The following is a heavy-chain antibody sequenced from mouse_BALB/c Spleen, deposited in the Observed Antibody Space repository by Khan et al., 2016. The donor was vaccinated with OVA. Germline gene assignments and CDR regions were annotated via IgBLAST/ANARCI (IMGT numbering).Heavy chain of an antibody. CDR1: GYSITSGYA. CDR3: ARGSDYGYYINY. V-gene: IGHV3-2*02. Sequence: VQLQESGPGLVKPSQSLSLTCTVTGYSITSGYAWNWIRQFPGNKLEWMGYISYSGVTSYTPSLKSRISITRDTSKNQFFLQLNSVTTEDTATYYCARGSDYGYYINYWGQGTTLTVSS. CDR2: ISYSGVT. J-gene: IGHJ2*01. D-gene: IGHD2-13*01.